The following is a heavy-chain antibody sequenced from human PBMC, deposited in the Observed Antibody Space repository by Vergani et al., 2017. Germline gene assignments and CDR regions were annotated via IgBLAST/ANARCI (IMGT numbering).Heavy chain of an antibody. D-gene: IGHD3-9*01. Sequence: QVRLQESGPGLVKPSETLSLTCTVSGGSLTSSIHYWGWIRQPPGKGLEWIGNIYHSGGAYYNPSLKGRITISVDTSKNQCSLEVTSVTAADTGIDFCSRTESFILRYFHWALWGQGTLVTVSS. J-gene: IGHJ4*02. CDR1: GGSLTSSIHY. CDR2: IYHSGGA. CDR3: SRTESFILRYFHWAL. V-gene: IGHV4-39*01.